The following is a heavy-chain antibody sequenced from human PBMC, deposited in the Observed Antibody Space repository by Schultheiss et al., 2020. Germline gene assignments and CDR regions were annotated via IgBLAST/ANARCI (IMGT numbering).Heavy chain of an antibody. CDR3: ARAPITMVRGFDP. CDR2: IYYSGST. CDR1: GYSISSSNW. D-gene: IGHD3-10*01. V-gene: IGHV4-28*03. J-gene: IGHJ5*02. Sequence: SETLSLTCAVSGYSISSSNWWGWIRQPPGKGLEWIGYIYYSGSTYYNPSLKSRVTISVDRSKNQFSLKLSSVTAADTAVYYCARAPITMVRGFDPWGQGTLVNVYS.